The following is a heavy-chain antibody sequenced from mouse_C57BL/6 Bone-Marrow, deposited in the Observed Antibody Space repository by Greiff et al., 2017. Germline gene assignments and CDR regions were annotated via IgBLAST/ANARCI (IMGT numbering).Heavy chain of an antibody. CDR2: INPYNGDT. Sequence: VQLKESGPELVKPGDSVKISCKASGYSFTGYFMNWVMQSHGKSLEWIGRINPYNGDTFYNQKFKGKATLTVDKSSSTAHMELRSLTSEDSAVYYCARYRVYAMDYWGQGTSVTVSA. J-gene: IGHJ4*01. CDR3: ARYRVYAMDY. CDR1: GYSFTGYF. V-gene: IGHV1-20*01.